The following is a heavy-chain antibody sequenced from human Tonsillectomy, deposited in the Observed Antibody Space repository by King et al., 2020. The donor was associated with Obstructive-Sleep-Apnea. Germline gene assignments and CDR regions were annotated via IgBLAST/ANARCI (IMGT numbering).Heavy chain of an antibody. J-gene: IGHJ4*02. CDR2: IGTAGDT. D-gene: IGHD3-10*01. V-gene: IGHV3-13*04. CDR3: ARGNYFGSESLDY. Sequence: VQLVESGGGLVQPGGSLRLSCAASGFTFSTYDMHWVRQGTGKGLEWVSSIGTAGDTYYPGSVKGRFTISRESAQNSLYLQMNSLRAGDTAVYYCARGNYFGSESLDYWGQGTLVTVSS. CDR1: GFTFSTYD.